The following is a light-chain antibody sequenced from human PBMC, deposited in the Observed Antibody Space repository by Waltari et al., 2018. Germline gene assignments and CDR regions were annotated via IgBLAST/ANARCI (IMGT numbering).Light chain of an antibody. J-gene: IGKJ2*03. V-gene: IGKV1-5*03. CDR3: QQYSSYNS. Sequence: DIQMTQSPSTLSAFVGDRVPITCRPSQSISDWLAWYQQKPGKAPNLLIYKASNLESGVPSRFSGSGSGTEFTLTISSLQPDDFATYYCQQYSSYNSFGQGTKLEIK. CDR1: QSISDW. CDR2: KAS.